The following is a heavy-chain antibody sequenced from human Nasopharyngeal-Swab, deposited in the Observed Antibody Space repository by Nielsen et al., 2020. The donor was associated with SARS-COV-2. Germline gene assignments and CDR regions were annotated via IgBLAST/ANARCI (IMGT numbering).Heavy chain of an antibody. CDR2: ISSSSSYI. D-gene: IGHD6-13*01. Sequence: GESLKLSCAASGFTFSSYSMNWVRQAPGKGLEWVSSISSSSSYIYYADSVKGRFTISRDNAKNSLYLQMNSLRAEDTAVYYCAVSSWQDFDPWGQGTLVTVSS. V-gene: IGHV3-21*01. CDR1: GFTFSSYS. CDR3: AVSSWQDFDP. J-gene: IGHJ5*02.